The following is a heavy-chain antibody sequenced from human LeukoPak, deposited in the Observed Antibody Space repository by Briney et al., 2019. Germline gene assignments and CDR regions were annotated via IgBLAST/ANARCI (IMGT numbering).Heavy chain of an antibody. CDR3: ARVATLSPYSYGSGRGPFDY. CDR2: IYYSGST. CDR1: GGSISSSSYY. J-gene: IGHJ4*02. Sequence: SETLSLTCTVSGGSISSSSYYWSWIRQPPGKGLEWIGYIYYSGSTNYNPSLKSRVTISVDTSKNQFSLKLSSVTAADTAVYYCARVATLSPYSYGSGRGPFDYWGQGTLVTVSS. D-gene: IGHD3-10*01. V-gene: IGHV4-61*01.